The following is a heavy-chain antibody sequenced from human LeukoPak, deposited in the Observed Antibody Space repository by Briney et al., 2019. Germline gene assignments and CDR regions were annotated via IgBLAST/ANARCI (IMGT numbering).Heavy chain of an antibody. CDR2: IYYSGST. J-gene: IGHJ6*03. V-gene: IGHV4-39*01. Sequence: SETLSLTCTVSGGSISSSSYYWGWIRQPPGKGLEWLGSIYYSGSTYYNPSLKSRVTISVDTSKNQFSLKLSSVTAADTAVYYCARRSGDYYYYYMDVWGKGTTVTISS. D-gene: IGHD3-10*01. CDR3: ARRSGDYYYYYMDV. CDR1: GGSISSSSYY.